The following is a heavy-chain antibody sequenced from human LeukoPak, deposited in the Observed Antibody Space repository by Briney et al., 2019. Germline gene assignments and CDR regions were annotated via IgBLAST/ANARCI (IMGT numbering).Heavy chain of an antibody. J-gene: IGHJ4*02. CDR1: GFNFGSFS. CDR2: ISSSGTYV. V-gene: IGHV3-21*01. D-gene: IGHD2-15*01. CDR3: ARDPGRSGGSCYSDY. Sequence: PGGSLRLSCAASGFNFGSFSMTWVRQAPGKGLEWVSSISSSGTYVYYADSVKGRFTISRDNAKNSLYLHMNSLRAEDTAVYYCARDPGRSGGSCYSDYWGQGTLVTVSS.